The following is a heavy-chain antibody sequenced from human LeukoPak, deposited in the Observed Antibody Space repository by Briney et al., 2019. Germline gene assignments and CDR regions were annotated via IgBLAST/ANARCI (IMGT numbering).Heavy chain of an antibody. Sequence: PGRSLRLSCAASGFTFSSYGMHWVRQAPGKGLEWVSSISSSSSYIYYADSVKGRFTISGDNAKNSLYLQMNSLRAEDTAVYYCARDIVVVVAATQGIDYWGQGTLVTVSS. V-gene: IGHV3-21*01. CDR3: ARDIVVVVAATQGIDY. CDR1: GFTFSSYG. J-gene: IGHJ4*02. D-gene: IGHD2-15*01. CDR2: ISSSSSYI.